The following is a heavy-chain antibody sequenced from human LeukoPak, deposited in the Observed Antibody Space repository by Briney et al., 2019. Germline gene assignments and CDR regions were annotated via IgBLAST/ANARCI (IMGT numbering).Heavy chain of an antibody. V-gene: IGHV1-2*02. CDR3: ARVMAAAALFDY. J-gene: IGHJ4*02. D-gene: IGHD6-13*01. Sequence: ASVKVSCKASGYTFTGYYMHWVRQAPGQGLEWMGWINPNSGGTNYAQKFQGRVTMTRDTSISTAYMELSRLRSDDTAVYYCARVMAAAALFDYWGQGTLVTVSS. CDR1: GYTFTGYY. CDR2: INPNSGGT.